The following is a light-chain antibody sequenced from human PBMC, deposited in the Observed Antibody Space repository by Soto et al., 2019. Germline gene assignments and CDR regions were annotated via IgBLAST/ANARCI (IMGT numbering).Light chain of an antibody. CDR1: QSVSSSS. CDR3: QQYGSSPLT. Sequence: EIVLTQSPGTLSLSPGEGATLSCRASQSVSSSSLAWYQQKPGQAPMLLLYGASSRATGIPDRFSGSGSGTDFTLSISRLEPEDVAVDFCQQYGSSPLTFGGGTKVEIK. J-gene: IGKJ4*01. V-gene: IGKV3-20*01. CDR2: GAS.